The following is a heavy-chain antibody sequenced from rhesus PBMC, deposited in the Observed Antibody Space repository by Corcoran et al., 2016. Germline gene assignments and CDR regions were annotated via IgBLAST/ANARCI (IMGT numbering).Heavy chain of an antibody. Sequence: QVQLQESGPGLVKPSETLSLTCAVSGGSISDDYYWSWIRQPPGKGLEWIGYIYGSGGGTNYNPSLKNRFTISIDTSQNQFSLKLSSVTAADTAVYYCARVYWQLVDYWGQGVLVTVSS. CDR2: IYGSGGGT. J-gene: IGHJ4*01. CDR1: GGSISDDYY. CDR3: ARVYWQLVDY. D-gene: IGHD6-13*01. V-gene: IGHV4-106*01.